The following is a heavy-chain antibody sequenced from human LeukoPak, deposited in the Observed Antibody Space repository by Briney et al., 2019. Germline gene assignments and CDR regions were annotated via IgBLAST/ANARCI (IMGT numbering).Heavy chain of an antibody. Sequence: PGGSLRLSCAASGFTFSNYAMHWVRQAPGKGLEWVAVISYDGSNKYYADSVKGRFTISRDNSKNTLYLQMNSLRAEDTAVYYCARDRFRLGSYGDYDYWGQGTLVTVSS. J-gene: IGHJ4*02. V-gene: IGHV3-30-3*01. D-gene: IGHD4-17*01. CDR2: ISYDGSNK. CDR1: GFTFSNYA. CDR3: ARDRFRLGSYGDYDY.